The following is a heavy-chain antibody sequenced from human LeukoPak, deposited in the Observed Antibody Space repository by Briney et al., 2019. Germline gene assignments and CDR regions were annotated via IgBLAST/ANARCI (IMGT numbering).Heavy chain of an antibody. D-gene: IGHD4-17*01. J-gene: IGHJ4*02. V-gene: IGHV3-33*06. CDR3: AKDLAYGDSGTAFDS. CDR1: AFTFSTYG. Sequence: GGPLRLSCAASAFTFSTYGMHWVRQAPGKGLEWVASIWNVGNDKFYADSVRGRFTISRDNSQNTLYLHMRSLRDDDTAFYYCAKDLAYGDSGTAFDSRGQGTLVTVSS. CDR2: IWNVGNDK.